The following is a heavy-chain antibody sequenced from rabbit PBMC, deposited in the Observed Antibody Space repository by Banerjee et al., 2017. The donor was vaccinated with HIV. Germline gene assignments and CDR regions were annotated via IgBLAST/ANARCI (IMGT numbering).Heavy chain of an antibody. V-gene: IGHV1S45*01. J-gene: IGHJ4*01. Sequence: QQQLEESGGGLVKPGGTLTLTCTASGFSFSSSYYMCWVRQAPGKGLEWIACIYAGSSGSTYYASWAKGRFTISKTSSTTVTLQMTSLTAADTATYFCARGVGSGWYFNLWGPGTLVTVS. CDR2: IYAGSSGST. CDR3: ARGVGSGWYFNL. D-gene: IGHD1-1*01. CDR1: GFSFSSSYY.